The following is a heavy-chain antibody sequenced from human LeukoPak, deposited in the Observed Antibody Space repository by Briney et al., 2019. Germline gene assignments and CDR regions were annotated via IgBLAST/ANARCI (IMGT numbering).Heavy chain of an antibody. Sequence: PGGSLRLSCAASGFTFSSYAMSWVRQAPGKGLEWVSAISGSGGSTYYADSVKGRFTISRDNSKNTLYLQMNSLRAEDTVVYYCAKGGFWSGPNDYIDYWGKGTLVTVSS. CDR3: AKGGFWSGPNDYIDY. CDR1: GFTFSSYA. D-gene: IGHD3-3*01. V-gene: IGHV3-23*01. CDR2: ISGSGGST. J-gene: IGHJ4*02.